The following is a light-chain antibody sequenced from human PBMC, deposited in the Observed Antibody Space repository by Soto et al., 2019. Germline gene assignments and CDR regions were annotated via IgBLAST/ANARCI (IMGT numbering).Light chain of an antibody. CDR3: QHYNSYSEA. CDR2: DAS. J-gene: IGKJ1*01. Sequence: EIVLTQSPGTLSLSPGERVTLSCRASQTVSFNLAWYQQKPGQAPRLLIYDASSRATGIPDRFTGSGSGTDVTLTISSLQPDDFATYYCQHYNSYSEAFGQGTKVDIK. CDR1: QTVSFN. V-gene: IGKV3-20*01.